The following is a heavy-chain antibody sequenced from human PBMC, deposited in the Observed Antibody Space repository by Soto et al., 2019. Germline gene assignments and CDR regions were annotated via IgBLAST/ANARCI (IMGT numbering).Heavy chain of an antibody. Sequence: VSLRLSCAASRFTFSDYSMNWVRQAPGKGLEWVSYISGGGETIYYADSVRGRFTISRDNAKNSLFLQMNSLREEDTAVYYCARESPSSQWLPTRHFDYWGQGTLVTVSS. V-gene: IGHV3-48*02. CDR3: ARESPSSQWLPTRHFDY. J-gene: IGHJ4*02. CDR1: RFTFSDYS. CDR2: ISGGGETI. D-gene: IGHD6-19*01.